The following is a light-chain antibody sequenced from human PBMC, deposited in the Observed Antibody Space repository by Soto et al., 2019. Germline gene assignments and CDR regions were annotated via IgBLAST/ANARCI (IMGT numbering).Light chain of an antibody. CDR1: QSGSSSY. J-gene: IGKJ2*01. V-gene: IGKV3-20*01. CDR3: QQYGSSPYT. Sequence: EIVLTQSPGTLSLSPGERATLSCRASQSGSSSYLAWYQQKPGQAPRLLIYGASSRATGIPDRFSGSGSGTDFTLTISTLEPEDFAVYYCQQYGSSPYTLGQGTKLEIK. CDR2: GAS.